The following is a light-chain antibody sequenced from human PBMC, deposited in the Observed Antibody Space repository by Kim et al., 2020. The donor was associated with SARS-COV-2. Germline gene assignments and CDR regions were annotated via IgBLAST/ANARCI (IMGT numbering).Light chain of an antibody. Sequence: DIQMTQSPSSLSASVGDRVTLTCRASQSISTYLNWYQQTPGKAPKLLIYGASSLQSGVPSRFSGSGSGTDFTLTISSLQPEDFATYYCQQSYATPWTFGQGNKVDIK. V-gene: IGKV1-39*01. CDR3: QQSYATPWT. CDR1: QSISTY. J-gene: IGKJ1*01. CDR2: GAS.